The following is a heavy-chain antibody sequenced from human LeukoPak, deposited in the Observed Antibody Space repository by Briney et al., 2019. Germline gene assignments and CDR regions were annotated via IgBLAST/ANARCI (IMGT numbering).Heavy chain of an antibody. J-gene: IGHJ6*03. V-gene: IGHV4-59*12. CDR1: GGSISSYY. Sequence: SETLSLTCTVSGGSISSYYWSWIRQPPGKGLEWIGYIYYSGSTNYNPSLKSRVTISVDTSKNQFSLKLSSVTAADTAVYYCARLKKTRYSSGWYLGYYYYMDVWGKGTTVTISS. CDR3: ARLKKTRYSSGWYLGYYYYMDV. CDR2: IYYSGST. D-gene: IGHD6-19*01.